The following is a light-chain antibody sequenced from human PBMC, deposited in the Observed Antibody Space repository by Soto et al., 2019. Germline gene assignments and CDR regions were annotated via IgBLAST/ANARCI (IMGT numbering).Light chain of an antibody. V-gene: IGKV3-15*01. Sequence: EIVMTQSPATLSVSPGERAALSCRASQSVSSNLAWYQQKPGQAPRLIIYDASTRATGVPARFSGSRSGTECTLTINSLQSEDFAVYYCQRYNNWPLTLGGGTKVDIK. J-gene: IGKJ4*01. CDR3: QRYNNWPLT. CDR1: QSVSSN. CDR2: DAS.